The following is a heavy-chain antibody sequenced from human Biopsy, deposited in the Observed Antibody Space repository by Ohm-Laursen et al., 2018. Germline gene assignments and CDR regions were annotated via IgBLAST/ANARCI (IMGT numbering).Heavy chain of an antibody. Sequence: ASVKVSCNVSGYSLTELSMHWVRQAPGRGLEWMGGFAPENGKTIYAQKFQGRITMTEDTSADTAYMELSSLRSEDTAVYYCAADINVWNVNYWGQGTQVTVSS. J-gene: IGHJ4*02. CDR3: AADINVWNVNY. CDR2: FAPENGKT. V-gene: IGHV1-24*01. CDR1: GYSLTELS. D-gene: IGHD1-1*01.